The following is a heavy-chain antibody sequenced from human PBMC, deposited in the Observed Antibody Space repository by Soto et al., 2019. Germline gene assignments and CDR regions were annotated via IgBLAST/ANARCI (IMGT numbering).Heavy chain of an antibody. J-gene: IGHJ5*02. CDR1: GYSFTNND. V-gene: IGHV1-8*01. Sequence: ASVKVSCKGSGYSFTNNDVTWGRQATGQGLEGMGWMNPGSGDTGDGQKFQGRGTMTRGISIATAYMELSSLRSDHMAIYSWARMATFGSLNRFDPWGKGTLVTVSS. D-gene: IGHD3-16*01. CDR3: ARMATFGSLNRFDP. CDR2: MNPGSGDT.